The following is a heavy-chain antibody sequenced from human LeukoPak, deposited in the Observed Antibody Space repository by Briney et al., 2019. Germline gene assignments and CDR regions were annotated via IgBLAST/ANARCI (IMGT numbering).Heavy chain of an antibody. CDR1: GSTFSSYE. D-gene: IGHD6-13*01. V-gene: IGHV3-48*03. CDR3: ARVGALSSSWLMY. CDR2: ISSGAKTI. Sequence: PGGSLRLSCSASGSTFSSYEMNWVRQAPGKGLEWVSSISSGAKTIYYADSVKGRFTISRDNAKNSLYLQMNSLRAEDTAVYYCARVGALSSSWLMYWGQGTLVTVSS. J-gene: IGHJ4*02.